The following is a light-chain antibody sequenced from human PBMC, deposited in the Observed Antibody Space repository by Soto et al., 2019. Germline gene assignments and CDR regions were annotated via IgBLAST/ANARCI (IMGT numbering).Light chain of an antibody. J-gene: IGLJ1*01. CDR2: EVS. CDR1: SSDIGDYDY. V-gene: IGLV2-14*01. Sequence: QSALTQPASVSGSPGQSITISCTESSSDIGDYDYVSWYQQHPGKAPKVLISEVSNRPSGVSNRFSGSKSGNTASLTISGLQAEDEADYYCNSYATGNTRVFGTGTKVTVL. CDR3: NSYATGNTRV.